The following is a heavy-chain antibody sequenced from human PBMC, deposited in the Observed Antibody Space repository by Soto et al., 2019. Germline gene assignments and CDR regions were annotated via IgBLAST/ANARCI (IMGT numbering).Heavy chain of an antibody. V-gene: IGHV1-3*01. D-gene: IGHD6-6*01. CDR2: INAGNGNT. J-gene: IGHJ6*03. Sequence: QVQLVQSGGGVKKPGASVKVSCKASGYTFTSYAMHWVRQAPGHRLEWMGWINAGNGNTKYSQKFQGRVTITRDTSASTAYMELSSLRSEDTAVCYCARGQYSSSRYYYYYMDVWGKGTTVTVSS. CDR3: ARGQYSSSRYYYYYMDV. CDR1: GYTFTSYA.